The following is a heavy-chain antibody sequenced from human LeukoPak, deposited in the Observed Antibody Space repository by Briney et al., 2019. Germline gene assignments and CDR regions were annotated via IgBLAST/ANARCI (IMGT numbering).Heavy chain of an antibody. CDR3: ARGGTAARPFDY. D-gene: IGHD6-6*01. J-gene: IGHJ4*02. V-gene: IGHV1-2*02. Sequence: VASVKVSCKASGCTFIDYYMHWVRQAPGQGLEWMGWINPNSGGADYAQKFQVRVTVTRDTSISTAYMELTSLRSDDTALYYCARGGTAARPFDYWGQGTLVTVSS. CDR2: INPNSGGA. CDR1: GCTFIDYY.